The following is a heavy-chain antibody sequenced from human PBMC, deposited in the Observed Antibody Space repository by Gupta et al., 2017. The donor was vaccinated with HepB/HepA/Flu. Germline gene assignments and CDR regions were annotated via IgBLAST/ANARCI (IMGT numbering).Heavy chain of an antibody. CDR3: ARGIRYCSSTSCPPPYYYYYMDV. D-gene: IGHD2-2*01. Sequence: QVQLQQWGAGLLKPSETLSLTCAVYGGSFSGYYWSWIRQPPGKGLGWMGAIHNSRSTNYNPSLKSRVTISVDTSKNQFSLKLSSVTAADTAVYYCARGIRYCSSTSCPPPYYYYYMDVWGKGTTVTVSS. CDR2: IHNSRST. J-gene: IGHJ6*03. CDR1: GGSFSGYY. V-gene: IGHV4-34*01.